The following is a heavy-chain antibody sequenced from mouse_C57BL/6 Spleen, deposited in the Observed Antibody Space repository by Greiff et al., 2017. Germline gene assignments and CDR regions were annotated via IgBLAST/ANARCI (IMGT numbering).Heavy chain of an antibody. Sequence: QVQLQQPGAELVKPGASVKMSCKASGYTFTSYWITWVKQRPGQGLEWIGDIYPGSGSTNYNEKFKSKATLTVDTSSSTAYMQLSSLTSEDSAVXYCASRGGYDGYYGYFDYWGQGTTLTVSS. D-gene: IGHD2-3*01. V-gene: IGHV1-55*01. CDR2: IYPGSGST. J-gene: IGHJ2*01. CDR3: ASRGGYDGYYGYFDY. CDR1: GYTFTSYW.